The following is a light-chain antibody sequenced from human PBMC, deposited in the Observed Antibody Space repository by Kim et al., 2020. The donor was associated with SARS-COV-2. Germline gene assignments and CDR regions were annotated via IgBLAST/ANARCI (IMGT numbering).Light chain of an antibody. J-gene: IGLJ2*01. CDR1: SSDFVGYNY. CDR2: DVT. V-gene: IGLV2-11*01. CDR3: CSYAGSVV. Sequence: SPAQSVSIACAGPSSDFVGYNYVSWYQQHPGKAPKLIIYDVTKRPSGVPDRCSGSKSGNTASLTISGLQAEDGADYYCCSYAGSVVFGGGTQLTVL.